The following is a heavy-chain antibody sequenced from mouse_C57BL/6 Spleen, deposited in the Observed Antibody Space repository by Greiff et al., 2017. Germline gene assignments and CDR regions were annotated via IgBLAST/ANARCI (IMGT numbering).Heavy chain of an antibody. D-gene: IGHD1-1*01. J-gene: IGHJ1*03. Sequence: EVQLVESGEGLVKPGGSLKLSCAASGFTFSSYAMSWVRQTPEKRLEWVAYISSGGDYIYYADTVKGRFTISRDNARNTLYLQMSSLKSEDTAMYYCTRGLDYYGSSPGVWGTGTTVTVSS. CDR2: ISSGGDYI. CDR1: GFTFSSYA. CDR3: TRGLDYYGSSPGV. V-gene: IGHV5-9-1*02.